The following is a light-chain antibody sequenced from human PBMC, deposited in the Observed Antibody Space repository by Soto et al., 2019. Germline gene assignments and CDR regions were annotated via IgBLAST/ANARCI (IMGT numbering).Light chain of an antibody. J-gene: IGKJ4*01. Sequence: EIVLTQSPATLSLSPGERATLSCRASQSVSSYLAWYQQKPGQAPRLLIYDASNRATGIPARFSGSGSGTDFTLTISSLEPEDFAVYYCQQRSNWLTFGGATKVEIK. CDR2: DAS. CDR3: QQRSNWLT. V-gene: IGKV3-11*01. CDR1: QSVSSY.